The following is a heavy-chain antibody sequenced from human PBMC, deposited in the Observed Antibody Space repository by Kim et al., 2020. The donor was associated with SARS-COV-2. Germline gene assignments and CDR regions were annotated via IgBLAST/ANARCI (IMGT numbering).Heavy chain of an antibody. CDR3: ANSVVDSGYDWELHYYGMDV. Sequence: SVKVSCKASGGTFSSYAISWVRQAPGQGLEWMGGIIPIFGTANYAQKFQGRVTITADESTSTAYMELSSLRSEDTAVYYCANSVVDSGYDWELHYYGMDVWGQGTTVTVSS. CDR2: IIPIFGTA. J-gene: IGHJ6*02. CDR1: GGTFSSYA. D-gene: IGHD5-12*01. V-gene: IGHV1-69*13.